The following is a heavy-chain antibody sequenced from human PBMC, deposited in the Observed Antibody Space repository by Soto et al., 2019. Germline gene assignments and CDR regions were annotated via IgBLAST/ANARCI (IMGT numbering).Heavy chain of an antibody. CDR1: GYTFTSYD. V-gene: IGHV1-3*01. CDR2: INSGNGNT. CDR3: ARGGGYSGYDYQNYFDY. J-gene: IGHJ4*02. D-gene: IGHD5-12*01. Sequence: ASVKVSCKASGYTFTSYDINWVRQAPGQRLEWMGWINSGNGNTKYSQKFQGRVTITRDTSASTAYMELSSLRSEDTAVYYCARGGGYSGYDYQNYFDYWGQGTLVTVSS.